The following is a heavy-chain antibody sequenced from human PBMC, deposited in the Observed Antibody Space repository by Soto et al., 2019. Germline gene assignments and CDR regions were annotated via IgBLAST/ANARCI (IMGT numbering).Heavy chain of an antibody. J-gene: IGHJ4*02. CDR1: GFTVSSKY. CDR2: IYGGGTT. Sequence: EVPLVESGGGVIQPGGSLRLSCAASGFTVSSKYMTWVRQAPGKGLEWVSVIYGGGTTYYADSVKGRFTISRDNSKNTLYLQVNSLRAEDTAVYYCVQTTGWPGFDFWGQGTLVTVSS. CDR3: VQTTGWPGFDF. V-gene: IGHV3-53*01. D-gene: IGHD6-19*01.